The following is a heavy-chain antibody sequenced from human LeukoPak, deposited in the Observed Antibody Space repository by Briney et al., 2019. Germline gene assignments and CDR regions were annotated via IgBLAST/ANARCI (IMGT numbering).Heavy chain of an antibody. CDR3: ARRKTDYGDFDY. J-gene: IGHJ4*02. Sequence: GGSLRLSCAASGFTFSSYSMNWVRQSPEKGLEWISYISRRSETIYYADSVKGRFTISRDNAKNSLFLQMNNLRVDDTAIYYCARRKTDYGDFDYWGQGTPVTVSS. CDR1: GFTFSSYS. D-gene: IGHD4-17*01. V-gene: IGHV3-48*01. CDR2: ISRRSETI.